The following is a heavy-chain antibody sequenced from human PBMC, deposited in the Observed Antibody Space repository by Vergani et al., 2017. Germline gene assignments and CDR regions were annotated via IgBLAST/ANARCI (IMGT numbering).Heavy chain of an antibody. CDR2: VYHSGNT. CDR3: ARATYGSSYDAVGFDQ. CDR1: GDSIRSYY. V-gene: IGHV4-59*01. Sequence: QVQLLESGPGRVKPSETLSLTCAVSGDSIRSYYWSWIRHSPGKGLEWIGYVYHSGNTNYNPSLKSRITMSIDMSKNQFSLNLKSVTAADTAVYFCARATYGSSYDAVGFDQWGQGTLVTVSS. D-gene: IGHD3-10*01. J-gene: IGHJ5*02.